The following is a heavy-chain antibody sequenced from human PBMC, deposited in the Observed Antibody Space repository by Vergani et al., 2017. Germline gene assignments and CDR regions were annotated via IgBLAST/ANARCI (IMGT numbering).Heavy chain of an antibody. V-gene: IGHV3-30*18. CDR2: ISYDGSNK. CDR1: GFTFSSYG. J-gene: IGHJ3*02. Sequence: VQLVESGGGVVQPGRSLRLSCAASGFTFSSYGMHWVRQAPGKGLEWVAVISYDGSNKYYADSVKGRFTISRDNSKNTLYLQMNSLRAEDTAVYYCAKDQGARAFDIWGQGTMVTVSS. CDR3: AKDQGARAFDI.